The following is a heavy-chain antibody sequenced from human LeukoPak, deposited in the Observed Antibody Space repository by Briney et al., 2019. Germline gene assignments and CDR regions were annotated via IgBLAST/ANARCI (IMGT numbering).Heavy chain of an antibody. D-gene: IGHD2-21*02. CDR1: GYTLTNYN. Sequence: ASVKVSCKASGYTLTNYNIDWVRQATGQGLEWMGWINPNSGRAGCVQKFQGRVNITRDTSISTAYMELSSLRSEDTAVYYCVREDTPATANYWGQGTLVTISS. J-gene: IGHJ4*02. CDR2: INPNSGRA. CDR3: VREDTPATANY. V-gene: IGHV1-8*01.